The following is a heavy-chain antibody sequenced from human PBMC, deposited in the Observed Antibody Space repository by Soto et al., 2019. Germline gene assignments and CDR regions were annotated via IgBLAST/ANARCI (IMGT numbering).Heavy chain of an antibody. J-gene: IGHJ4*02. V-gene: IGHV4-31*03. CDR2: IYYSGST. Sequence: SETLSLTCTVSGGSISSGGYYWSWIRQHPGKGLEWIGYIYYSGSTYYNPSLKSRVTISVDTSKNQFSLKLSSVTAADTAVYYGAREAAAGMGYFDYWGQGTLVTVSS. CDR1: GGSISSGGYY. CDR3: AREAAAGMGYFDY. D-gene: IGHD6-13*01.